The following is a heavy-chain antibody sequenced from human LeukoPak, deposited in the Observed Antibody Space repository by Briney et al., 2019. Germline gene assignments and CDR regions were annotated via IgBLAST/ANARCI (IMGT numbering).Heavy chain of an antibody. D-gene: IGHD3-3*01. Sequence: SETLSLTCTVSGGSISSSSYYWGWIRQPPGKGLEWIGSIYYSGSTYYNPSLKSRVTISVDTSKNQFSLKLSSVTAADTAVYYCASESVFGVVIIRSXPWGXXTLXTVSS. J-gene: IGHJ5*02. CDR2: IYYSGST. CDR1: GGSISSSSYY. CDR3: ASESVFGVVIIRSXP. V-gene: IGHV4-39*07.